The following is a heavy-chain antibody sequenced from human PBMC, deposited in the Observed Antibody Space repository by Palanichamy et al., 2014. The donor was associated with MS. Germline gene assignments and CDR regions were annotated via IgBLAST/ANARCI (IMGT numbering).Heavy chain of an antibody. Sequence: EVQLVESGGGLVQPGRSLRLSCAASGFTFSSYWMSWVRQAPGKGLEWVATINEAGSDKYYVDSVKGRFTVSRDNAKNSLYLQMNSLRVEDTAVYYCARDVGSIAVDWGQGTLVIVSS. CDR1: GFTFSSYW. D-gene: IGHD6-19*01. V-gene: IGHV3-7*01. CDR2: INEAGSDK. CDR3: ARDVGSIAVD. J-gene: IGHJ4*02.